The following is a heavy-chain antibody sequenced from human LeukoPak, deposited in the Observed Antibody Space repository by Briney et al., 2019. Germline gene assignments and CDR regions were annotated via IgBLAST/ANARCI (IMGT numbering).Heavy chain of an antibody. Sequence: GGSLRLSCTASGFSFGYYSMDWVRQAPGNGLEWVAVISYDGSNKYYADSVKGRFTIYRDNSKNTLYLQMNSLRAEDTSVYYWAKDPGYDITWGQGTLVTVSS. CDR1: GFSFGYYS. J-gene: IGHJ4*02. CDR3: AKDPGYDIT. V-gene: IGHV3-30*04. D-gene: IGHD3-9*01. CDR2: ISYDGSNK.